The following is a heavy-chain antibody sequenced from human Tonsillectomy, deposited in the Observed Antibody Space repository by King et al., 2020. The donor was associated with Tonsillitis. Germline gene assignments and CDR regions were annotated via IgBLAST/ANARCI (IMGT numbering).Heavy chain of an antibody. V-gene: IGHV4-4*07. CDR3: ARVTDYDFWSGFQTGAFDI. CDR1: GGSISSYY. J-gene: IGHJ3*02. CDR2: IYTSGST. Sequence: VQLQESGPGLVKPSETLSLTCTVSGGSISSYYWSWIRQPAGKGLEWIGRIYTSGSTNSNPSLKSRVTMSVDTSKNQFSLKLSTVTAADTAVYYCARVTDYDFWSGFQTGAFDIWGQGTMVTVSS. D-gene: IGHD3-3*01.